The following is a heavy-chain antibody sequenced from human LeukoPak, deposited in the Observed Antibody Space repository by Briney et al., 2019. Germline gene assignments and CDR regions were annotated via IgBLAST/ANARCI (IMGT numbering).Heavy chain of an antibody. V-gene: IGHV1-69*02. CDR2: IIPILGIA. CDR1: GYTFTGYH. D-gene: IGHD4-11*01. CDR3: ATSYSNYYYYYGMDV. J-gene: IGHJ6*02. Sequence: ASVKVSCKASGYTFTGYHMHWVRQAPGQGLEWMGRIIPILGIANYAQKFQGRVTITADKSTSTAYMELSSLRSEDTAVYYCATSYSNYYYYYGMDVWGQGTTVTVSS.